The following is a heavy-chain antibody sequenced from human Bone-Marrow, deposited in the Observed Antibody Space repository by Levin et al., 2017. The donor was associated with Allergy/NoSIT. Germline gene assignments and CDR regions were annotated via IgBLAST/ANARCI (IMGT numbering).Heavy chain of an antibody. CDR3: ARDRYYGSGPGPNDY. CDR1: GFTFSSYG. J-gene: IGHJ4*02. CDR2: IWYDGSNE. V-gene: IGHV3-33*01. Sequence: GGSLRLSCAASGFTFSSYGMHWVRQAPGKGLEWVAVIWYDGSNEYYADSVKGRFTISRDNSKNTLYLQMNSLRAEDTAVYYCARDRYYGSGPGPNDYWGQGTLVTVSS. D-gene: IGHD3-10*01.